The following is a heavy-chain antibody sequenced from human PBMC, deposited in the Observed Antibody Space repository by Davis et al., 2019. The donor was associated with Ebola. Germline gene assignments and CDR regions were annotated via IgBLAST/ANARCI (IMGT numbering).Heavy chain of an antibody. J-gene: IGHJ5*02. V-gene: IGHV4-4*07. D-gene: IGHD2-2*01. CDR3: ARVYQLLFWFDP. Sequence: PGGSLRLSCNVSGDAITNYYWSWIRLPAGKGLEWIGRIHSNGITNYNPSLRSRVTLSVDRSKNQFSLKLSSVTAADTAIYYCARVYQLLFWFDPWGQGTLVTVSS. CDR1: GDAITNYY. CDR2: IHSNGIT.